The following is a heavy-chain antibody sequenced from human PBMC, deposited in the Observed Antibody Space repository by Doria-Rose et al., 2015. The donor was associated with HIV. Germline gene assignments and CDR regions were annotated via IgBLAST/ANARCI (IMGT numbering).Heavy chain of an antibody. CDR2: MFSDDER. D-gene: IGHD6-13*01. Sequence: QVTLKESGPVLVKPTETLTLTCTVSGVSLSSPGMGVSWIRQPPGKALEWLANMFSDDERSYKTSLKSRLTISRDTSKSQVVLTMTDRDPVDTATYYCARIKSSRWYHKYYFDFWGQGTLVIVSA. J-gene: IGHJ4*02. CDR3: ARIKSSRWYHKYYFDF. V-gene: IGHV2-26*01. CDR1: GVSLSSPGMG.